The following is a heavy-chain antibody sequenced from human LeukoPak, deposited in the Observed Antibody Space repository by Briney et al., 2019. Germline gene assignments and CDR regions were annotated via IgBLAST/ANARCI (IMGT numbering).Heavy chain of an antibody. V-gene: IGHV1-69*05. J-gene: IGHJ4*02. CDR3: ARGDTVTNNFDY. Sequence: SVKVSCKASGGTFSSYAISWVRQAPGQGLEWMGGIIPIFGTANYAQKFQGRVTMTTDTSTSTAYMELRSLRSDDTAVYYCARGDTVTNNFDYWGQGTLVTVSS. CDR1: GGTFSSYA. D-gene: IGHD4-17*01. CDR2: IIPIFGTA.